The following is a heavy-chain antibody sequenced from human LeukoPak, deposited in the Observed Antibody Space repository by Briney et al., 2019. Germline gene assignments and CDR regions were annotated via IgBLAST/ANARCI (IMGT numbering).Heavy chain of an antibody. D-gene: IGHD3-9*01. Sequence: SETLSLTCTVSGGSISSGGYYWSWIRQHPGKGLEWIGYIYYSGSTYYNPSLKSRVTISVDTSKNQFSLKLSSVTAADTAVYYCAREGSYYDILTGYRSRYFDYWGQGALVTVSS. CDR1: GGSISSGGYY. J-gene: IGHJ4*02. CDR3: AREGSYYDILTGYRSRYFDY. CDR2: IYYSGST. V-gene: IGHV4-31*03.